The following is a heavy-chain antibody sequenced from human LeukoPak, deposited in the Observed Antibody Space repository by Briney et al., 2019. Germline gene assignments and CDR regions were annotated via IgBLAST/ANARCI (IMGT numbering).Heavy chain of an antibody. J-gene: IGHJ6*03. CDR3: AKSYDFWSGYPFGYYYMDV. V-gene: IGHV3-30*18. CDR2: ISYDGSNK. D-gene: IGHD3-3*01. Sequence: PGGSLRLSCAASGFTFSSYGMHWVRQAPGKGLEWVAVISYDGSNKYYADSVKGRFTISRDNSKNTLYLQMNSLRAEDTAVYYCAKSYDFWSGYPFGYYYMDVWGKGTTVTVSS. CDR1: GFTFSSYG.